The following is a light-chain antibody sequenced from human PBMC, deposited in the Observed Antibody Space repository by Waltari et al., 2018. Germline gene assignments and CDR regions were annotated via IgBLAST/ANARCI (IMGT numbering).Light chain of an antibody. J-gene: IGLJ2*01. CDR2: KDT. Sequence: SYELTQSPSVSVSPVQPARITCSGDALPDQSSFWYQQKPGQAPVLVIYKDTERPSGIPERFSGSSSRTTVTLTISGVQAEDEADYYCQSADSSGSLFGGGTKLTVL. CDR3: QSADSSGSL. V-gene: IGLV3-25*03. CDR1: ALPDQS.